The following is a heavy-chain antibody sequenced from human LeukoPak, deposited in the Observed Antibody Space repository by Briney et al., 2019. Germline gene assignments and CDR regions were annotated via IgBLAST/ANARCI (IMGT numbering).Heavy chain of an antibody. Sequence: SETLSLTCTVSGGSINNNFWSWIRQPPGKGLEWIGYIHYSGSTNYNPSLKSRVTISVDTSKNQFSLKLSSVTTADTAFYYCAKDNRRHYTSGPNPDSLHWGQGALVTVSS. CDR2: IHYSGST. J-gene: IGHJ4*02. CDR3: AKDNRRHYTSGPNPDSLH. CDR1: GGSINNNF. D-gene: IGHD6-19*01. V-gene: IGHV4-59*01.